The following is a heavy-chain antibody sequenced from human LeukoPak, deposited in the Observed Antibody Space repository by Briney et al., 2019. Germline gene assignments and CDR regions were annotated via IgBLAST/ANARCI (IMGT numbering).Heavy chain of an antibody. CDR2: INWSGGST. J-gene: IGHJ4*02. Sequence: PGGSLRLSCAASGFIFSNYWMSWVRQAPGKGLEWVSVINWSGGSTGYADSVQGRFTISRDNVKNSLYLQMNSLRAEDTALYYCARHFYGSFGLDSWGRGTLVTVSS. CDR3: ARHFYGSFGLDS. V-gene: IGHV3-20*04. D-gene: IGHD3-10*01. CDR1: GFIFSNYW.